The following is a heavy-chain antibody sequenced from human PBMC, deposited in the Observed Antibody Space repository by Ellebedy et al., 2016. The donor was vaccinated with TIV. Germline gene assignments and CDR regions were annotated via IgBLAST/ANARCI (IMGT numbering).Heavy chain of an antibody. V-gene: IGHV4-39*01. J-gene: IGHJ4*02. D-gene: IGHD6-13*01. Sequence: MPSETLSLTCTVSGGSISSSSYYWGWIRQPPGKGLEWIGSIYYSGTTYYNPSLKSRVTISADTSKNQFSLKLSSVTAADTAVYYCASVVKQQVVPHFDYWGQGTLVTVSS. CDR1: GGSISSSSYY. CDR3: ASVVKQQVVPHFDY. CDR2: IYYSGTT.